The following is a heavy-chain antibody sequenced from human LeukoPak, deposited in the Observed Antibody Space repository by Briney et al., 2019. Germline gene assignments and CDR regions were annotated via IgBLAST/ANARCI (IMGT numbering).Heavy chain of an antibody. CDR1: GFTFSSYG. CDR2: ISYDGSNK. V-gene: IGHV3-30*18. J-gene: IGHJ4*02. D-gene: IGHD1-1*01. CDR3: AKVVGTGTTPTDY. Sequence: GRSLRLSCAASGFTFSSYGMHWVRQAPGKGLEWVAVISYDGSNKYYADSVKGRFTISRDNSKNTLYLQMNSLRAEDTAVYYCAKVVGTGTTPTDYWGQGTLVTVSS.